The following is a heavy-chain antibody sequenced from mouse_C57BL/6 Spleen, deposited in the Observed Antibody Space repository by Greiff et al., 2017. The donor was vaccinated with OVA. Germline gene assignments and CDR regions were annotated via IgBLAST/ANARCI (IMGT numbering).Heavy chain of an antibody. CDR1: GYAFSSSW. Sequence: VKLVESGPELVKPGASVKISCKASGYAFSSSWMNWVKQRPGKGLEWIGRIYTGDGDTNYNGKFKGKATLTADKSSSPAYMQLSSLTSEDSAVYFCAKSYYATRDFDVWGTGTTVTVSS. CDR3: AKSYYATRDFDV. CDR2: IYTGDGDT. J-gene: IGHJ1*03. D-gene: IGHD1-1*01. V-gene: IGHV1-82*01.